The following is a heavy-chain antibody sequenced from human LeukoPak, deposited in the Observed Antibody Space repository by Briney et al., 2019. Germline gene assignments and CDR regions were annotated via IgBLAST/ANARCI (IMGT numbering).Heavy chain of an antibody. Sequence: GGSLRLSCTASGFTFGDYAMSWVRQAPGKGLEWVGFIRSKAYGETTEYAASVKGRFTISRDDSKSIAYLQMNSLKTEDTAVYYCTRDPYYYDSSGYYYERCFDYWGQGTLVTVSS. CDR1: GFTFGDYA. D-gene: IGHD3-22*01. CDR2: IRSKAYGETT. J-gene: IGHJ4*02. V-gene: IGHV3-49*04. CDR3: TRDPYYYDSSGYYYERCFDY.